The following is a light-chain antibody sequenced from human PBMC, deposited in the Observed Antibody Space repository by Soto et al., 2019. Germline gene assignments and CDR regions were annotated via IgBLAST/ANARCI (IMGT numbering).Light chain of an antibody. CDR1: QSVSSTY. V-gene: IGKV3-20*01. Sequence: EIVLTQSPGTLSLSPGERATLSCRASQSVSSTYLAWYQQKPGQAPRLLIYDASTRATGIPDRFSGSGSGTDFTLTISRLEPEDFAVYHCQQYWSSPYTFGQGTKLEIK. J-gene: IGKJ2*01. CDR2: DAS. CDR3: QQYWSSPYT.